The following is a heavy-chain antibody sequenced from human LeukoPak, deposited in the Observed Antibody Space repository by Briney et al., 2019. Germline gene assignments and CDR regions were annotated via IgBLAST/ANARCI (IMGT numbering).Heavy chain of an antibody. D-gene: IGHD1-26*01. CDR1: GFTFSSYS. CDR3: ARDSVIGGRLLYYFDY. CDR2: ISSSSSYI. J-gene: IGHJ4*02. V-gene: IGHV3-21*01. Sequence: GGSLRLSCAASGFTFSSYSTNWVRQAPGKGLEWVSSISSSSSYIYYADSVKGRFTISRDNAKNSLYLQMNSLRAEDTAVHYCARDSVIGGRLLYYFDYWGQGTLVTVSS.